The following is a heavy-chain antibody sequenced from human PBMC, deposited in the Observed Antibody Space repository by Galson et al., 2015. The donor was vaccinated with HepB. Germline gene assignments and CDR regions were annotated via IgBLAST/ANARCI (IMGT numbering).Heavy chain of an antibody. CDR1: GFTFSSYG. CDR2: ISYDGSNK. V-gene: IGHV3-30*18. D-gene: IGHD3-22*01. CDR3: AKLVDTATWYLDSSGFNFDY. J-gene: IGHJ4*02. Sequence: SLRLSCAASGFTFSSYGMHWVRQAPGKGLEWVAVISYDGSNKYYADSVKGRFTISRDNSKNTLYLQMNSLRAEDTAVYYCAKLVDTATWYLDSSGFNFDYWGQGTLVTVSS.